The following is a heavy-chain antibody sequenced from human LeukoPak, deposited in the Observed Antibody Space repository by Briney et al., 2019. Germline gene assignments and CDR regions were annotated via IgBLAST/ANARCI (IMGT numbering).Heavy chain of an antibody. D-gene: IGHD6-19*01. CDR3: ARLGAVAGNYYYYYGMDV. J-gene: IGHJ6*02. CDR2: ISAYNGNT. Sequence: GGSVKVSCKASGYTFTSYGISWVRQAPGQGLEWMGWISAYNGNTNYAQKLQGRVTMTTDTSTSTAYMELRSLRSDDTAVYYCARLGAVAGNYYYYYGMDVWGQGTTVTVSS. V-gene: IGHV1-18*01. CDR1: GYTFTSYG.